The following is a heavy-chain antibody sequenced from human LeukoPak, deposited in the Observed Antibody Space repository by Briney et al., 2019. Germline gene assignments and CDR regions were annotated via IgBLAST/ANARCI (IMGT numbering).Heavy chain of an antibody. Sequence: PGGSLRLSCAASGFTFSSYSMNWVRQAPGKGLEWVSSISSSSSYIYYADSVKGRFTISRDNAKNSLYLQMNSLRAEDTAVYYCAREYRHIVVVKVPLVAFGIWGQGTMVTVSS. CDR2: ISSSSSYI. CDR1: GFTFSSYS. J-gene: IGHJ3*02. CDR3: AREYRHIVVVKVPLVAFGI. D-gene: IGHD2-21*01. V-gene: IGHV3-21*01.